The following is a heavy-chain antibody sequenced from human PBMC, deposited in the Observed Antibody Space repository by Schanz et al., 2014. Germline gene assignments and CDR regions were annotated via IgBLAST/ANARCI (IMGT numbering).Heavy chain of an antibody. V-gene: IGHV3-30-3*01. Sequence: QAQLLQFGGGVVQPGRSLRLSCAASGFTFSSYAMHWVRQAPGKGLEWVALISNDGSIKYYADSVEGRFTISRDNSRNTLYLQMNSLRTEDTAVYYCASPSEYSDYGTYFDFWGQGTLVTVSS. CDR1: GFTFSSYA. CDR3: ASPSEYSDYGTYFDF. D-gene: IGHD5-12*01. CDR2: ISNDGSIK. J-gene: IGHJ4*02.